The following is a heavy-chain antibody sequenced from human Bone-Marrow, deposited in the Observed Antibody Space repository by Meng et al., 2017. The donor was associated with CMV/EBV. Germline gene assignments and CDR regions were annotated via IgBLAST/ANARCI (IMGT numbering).Heavy chain of an antibody. CDR3: ARGRDFGVVIPGF. Sequence: SDPLSPTCTVPGGSISSYYWSWIRQPPGKGLEWIGYIYYSGHTNYNPSLKSRVTLSVDTSKNQFSLKLSSVTAADTAVYYGARGRDFGVVIPGFWGQGTLVTVSS. CDR2: IYYSGHT. CDR1: GGSISSYY. J-gene: IGHJ4*02. V-gene: IGHV4-59*01. D-gene: IGHD3-3*01.